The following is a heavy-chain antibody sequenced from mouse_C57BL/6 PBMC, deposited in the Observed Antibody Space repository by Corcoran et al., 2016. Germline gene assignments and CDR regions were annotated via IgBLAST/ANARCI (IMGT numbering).Heavy chain of an antibody. J-gene: IGHJ3*01. Sequence: QVQLQQSGPELVKTGASVKISCKASGYSFTSYYIHWVKQRPGQGLEWIGWIYPGSGNTKYNEKFKGKATLTADTSSSTAYMQLSSLTSEDSAVYYCARTTEEALFAYWGQGTLVTVSA. V-gene: IGHV1-66*01. CDR1: GYSFTSYY. CDR3: ARTTEEALFAY. CDR2: IYPGSGNT. D-gene: IGHD1-1*01.